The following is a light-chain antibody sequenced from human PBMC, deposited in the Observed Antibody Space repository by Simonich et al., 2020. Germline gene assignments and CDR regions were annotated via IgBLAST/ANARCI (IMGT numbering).Light chain of an antibody. V-gene: IGLV2-11*01. CDR2: DVS. CDR1: SSDVGGYNY. Sequence: QSALTQPRSVSGSPGQSVTISCTGTSSDVGGYNYVSWYQQHPGKAPKLMISDVSKRPSGVPERFFGSKSGNTASLTISGLQAEDEADYYCCSYAGSYTLVFGGGTKLTVL. CDR3: CSYAGSYTLV. J-gene: IGLJ3*02.